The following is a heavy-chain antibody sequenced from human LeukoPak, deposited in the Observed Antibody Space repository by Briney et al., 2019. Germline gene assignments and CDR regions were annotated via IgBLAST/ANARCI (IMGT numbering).Heavy chain of an antibody. V-gene: IGHV4-59*01. D-gene: IGHD6-13*01. J-gene: IGHJ6*02. Sequence: SETLSLTCTVSGGSISSYYWSWIRQPPGKGLEWIGYIYYSGSTNYNPSLKSRVTISVDTSKNQFSLKLSSVTAADTAVYYCAKDRGSSGSRHYYYGMDVWGQGTTVTVSS. CDR3: AKDRGSSGSRHYYYGMDV. CDR1: GGSISSYY. CDR2: IYYSGST.